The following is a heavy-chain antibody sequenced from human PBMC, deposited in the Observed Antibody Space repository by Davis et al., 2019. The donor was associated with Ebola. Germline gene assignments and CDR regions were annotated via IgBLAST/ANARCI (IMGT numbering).Heavy chain of an antibody. CDR3: PRDRFDYYEIGHDAFDI. CDR2: IYHSGSN. D-gene: IGHD3-22*01. Sequence: MPSEPLSLTCPVSGCSISSSTYYWGWIRQRLGKGLVWIGTIYHSGSNNSNPSLKSRVTISVDKSKNQFSLKLSSVTAADTAVYYCPRDRFDYYEIGHDAFDIWGQGTMVTVSS. V-gene: IGHV4-39*07. CDR1: GCSISSSTYY. J-gene: IGHJ3*02.